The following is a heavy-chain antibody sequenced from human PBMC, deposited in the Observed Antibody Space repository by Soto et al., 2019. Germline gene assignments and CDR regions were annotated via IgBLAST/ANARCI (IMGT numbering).Heavy chain of an antibody. CDR3: ARVPSP. CDR1: GGSVTSSSYY. J-gene: IGHJ5*02. Sequence: PSETLSLTCTVSGGSVTSSSYYWGWIRQPPGKGPEWIGSIYYDGTTYYNPSLKSRVTISVDTSKNQFSLKLSSVTAADTAVYYCARVPSPWGQGTLVTVSS. CDR2: IYYDGTT. V-gene: IGHV4-39*07.